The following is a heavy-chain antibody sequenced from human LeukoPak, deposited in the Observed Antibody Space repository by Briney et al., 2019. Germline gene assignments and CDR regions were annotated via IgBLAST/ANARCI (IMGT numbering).Heavy chain of an antibody. V-gene: IGHV1-18*01. D-gene: IGHD2-2*01. CDR1: GYTFTSYG. CDR2: ISAYNGNT. Sequence: ASVKVSCKASGYTFTSYGISWVRQAPGQGLEWMGWISAYNGNTNYAQKLQGRVTMTTDTSTSTAYMELRSLRSDDTAVYYCARVSIVVVPAATDDYSPGHYMDVWGKGTTVTVSS. CDR3: ARVSIVVVPAATDDYSPGHYMDV. J-gene: IGHJ6*03.